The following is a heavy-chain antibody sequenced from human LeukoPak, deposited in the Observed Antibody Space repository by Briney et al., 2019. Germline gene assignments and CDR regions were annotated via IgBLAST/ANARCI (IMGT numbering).Heavy chain of an antibody. Sequence: PGGSLRLSCAASGFTFSSYSMNWVRQAPGKGLEWVSSISSSSSYIYYADSVKGRFTISRDNAKNSLYLQMNSLRAEDTAVYYCARDDHYYGSGKYYYMDVWGKGTTVTVSS. CDR2: ISSSSSYI. V-gene: IGHV3-21*01. CDR3: ARDDHYYGSGKYYYMDV. J-gene: IGHJ6*03. D-gene: IGHD3-10*01. CDR1: GFTFSSYS.